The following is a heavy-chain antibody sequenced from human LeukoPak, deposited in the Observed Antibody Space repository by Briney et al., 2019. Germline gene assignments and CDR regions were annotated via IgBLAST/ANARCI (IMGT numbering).Heavy chain of an antibody. V-gene: IGHV1-2*02. CDR3: ARTLGYCSSTSCYYYYMDV. Sequence: GASVKVSCKASGYTFTGYYMHWVRQAPGQGLEWMGWINPNSGGTNYAQKFQGRVTMTRDTSISTAYMELSRLRSDDTAVYYCARTLGYCSSTSCYYYYMDVWGKGTTVTISS. J-gene: IGHJ6*03. CDR1: GYTFTGYY. D-gene: IGHD2-2*01. CDR2: INPNSGGT.